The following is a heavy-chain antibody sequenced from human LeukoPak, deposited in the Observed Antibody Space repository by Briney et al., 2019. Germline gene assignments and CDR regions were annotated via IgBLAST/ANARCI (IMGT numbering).Heavy chain of an antibody. V-gene: IGHV3-7*01. CDR3: ARGGIAAVEGLNNWFDP. J-gene: IGHJ5*02. D-gene: IGHD6-13*01. CDR1: GFSFSNYW. CDR2: IKQDGSEK. Sequence: HSGGSLRLSCAASGFSFSNYWMSWVRQAPGKGLEWVANIKQDGSEKYYVDSVKGRFTISRDNAKKSLYLQMNSLRAEDTAVYYCARGGIAAVEGLNNWFDPWGQGTLVTVSS.